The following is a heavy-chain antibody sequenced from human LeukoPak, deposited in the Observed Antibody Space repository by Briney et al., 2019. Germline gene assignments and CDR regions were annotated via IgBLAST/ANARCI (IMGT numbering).Heavy chain of an antibody. J-gene: IGHJ6*03. D-gene: IGHD2-15*01. Sequence: SETLSLTCAVYGGSFSGYYWSWIRQPPGKGLECIGEINHSGSTNYNPSLKSRVTMSVETSKNQFSLKLSSVTAADTAVYYCARDGGGYYYHYMDVWGKGTTVTVSS. CDR2: INHSGST. CDR1: GGSFSGYY. CDR3: ARDGGGYYYHYMDV. V-gene: IGHV4-34*01.